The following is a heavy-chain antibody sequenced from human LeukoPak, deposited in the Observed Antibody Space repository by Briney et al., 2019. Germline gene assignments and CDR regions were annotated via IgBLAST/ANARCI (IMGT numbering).Heavy chain of an antibody. V-gene: IGHV4-30-4*01. D-gene: IGHD2-21*02. CDR3: ARGSLNCGGDCYVYDAFDI. CDR1: GGSISSGDYY. Sequence: PSETLSLTCTVSGGSISSGDYYWSWIRQPPGKGLEWIGYIYYSGSTYYNPSLKSRVTISVDTSKNQFSLKLSSVTAADTAVYYCARGSLNCGGDCYVYDAFDIWGQGTMVTVSS. J-gene: IGHJ3*02. CDR2: IYYSGST.